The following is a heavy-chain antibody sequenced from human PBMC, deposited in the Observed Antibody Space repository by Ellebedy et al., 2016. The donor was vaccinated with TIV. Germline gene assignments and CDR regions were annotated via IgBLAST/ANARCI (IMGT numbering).Heavy chain of an antibody. CDR1: GFTFNNHW. Sequence: PGGSLRLSCAASGFTFNNHWMHWVRQAPGKRLVWVSRINTDGSTTSYADSVEGRFTISRDNAKNTLYLQMNSLRVEDTAIYYCARPDTSGYYHYFDPWGPGTLVTVSS. J-gene: IGHJ5*02. CDR3: ARPDTSGYYHYFDP. D-gene: IGHD3-22*01. CDR2: INTDGSTT. V-gene: IGHV3-74*01.